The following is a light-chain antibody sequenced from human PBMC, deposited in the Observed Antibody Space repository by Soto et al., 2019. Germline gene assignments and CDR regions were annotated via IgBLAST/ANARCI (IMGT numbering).Light chain of an antibody. V-gene: IGLV2-14*01. CDR1: SSDVGGYNY. J-gene: IGLJ1*01. Sequence: QPALTQPASVSGSPGQSITISCTGTSSDVGGYNYVSWYQQHPGKAPKLMIYEVSNRPSGISHRFSGSKSGNTASLTISGLQTEDEADYYCSSYTSGSTLVVFGTGTKVTVL. CDR3: SSYTSGSTLVV. CDR2: EVS.